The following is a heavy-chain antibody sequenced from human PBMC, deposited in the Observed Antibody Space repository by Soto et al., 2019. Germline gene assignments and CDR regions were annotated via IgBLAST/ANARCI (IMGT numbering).Heavy chain of an antibody. CDR1: GYTLTEFS. D-gene: IGHD3-22*01. CDR3: ATHIPDSSGYYSWAYYFDY. CDR2: FDPEDGET. Sequence: GAPVKGSCKVSGYTLTEFSMHWVRQAPGKGLEWMGGFDPEDGETIYAQKFQGRVTMTEDTSTDTAYMELSSLRSEDTAVYYCATHIPDSSGYYSWAYYFDYWGQGTLVTVSS. V-gene: IGHV1-24*01. J-gene: IGHJ4*02.